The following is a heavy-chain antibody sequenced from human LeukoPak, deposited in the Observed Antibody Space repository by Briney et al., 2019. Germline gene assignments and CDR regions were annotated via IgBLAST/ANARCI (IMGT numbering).Heavy chain of an antibody. CDR3: ARGFPGMINY. Sequence: SETLSLTCSVSGYSITSGYYWGWIRQPPGKGLEWIGSIYYSGSTYYNPSLKSRVTISVDTSKNQFSLKLSSVTAADTAVYYCARGFPGMINYWGQGTLVTVSS. V-gene: IGHV4-38-2*02. CDR1: GYSITSGYY. CDR2: IYYSGST. J-gene: IGHJ4*02. D-gene: IGHD3-22*01.